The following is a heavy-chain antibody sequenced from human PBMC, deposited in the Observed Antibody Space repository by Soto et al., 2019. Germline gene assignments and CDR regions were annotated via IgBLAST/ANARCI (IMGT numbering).Heavy chain of an antibody. CDR2: INSDGSST. CDR1: GFTFSSYW. V-gene: IGHV3-74*01. D-gene: IGHD4-4*01. CDR3: ARALRYRAYYYYMDV. J-gene: IGHJ6*03. Sequence: GGSLRLSCAASGFTFSSYWMHWVRQAPGKGLVWVSRINSDGSSTSYADSVKGRFTISRDNAKNTLYLQMNSLRAEDTAVYYCARALRYRAYYYYMDVWGKGTTVTVSS.